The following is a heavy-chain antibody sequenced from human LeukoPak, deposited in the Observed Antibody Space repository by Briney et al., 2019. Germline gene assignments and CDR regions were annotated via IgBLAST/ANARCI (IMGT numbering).Heavy chain of an antibody. D-gene: IGHD5-24*01. J-gene: IGHJ4*02. Sequence: PGGSLRLSCAASGFTFSSYWMNWVRQTPGKGLEWVANIQQDGSDKNYVDSVRGRFTISRDNAKNSLYLQMNSLRAEDTAVYYCARQVKGDGYHEDYWGQGTLVTVSS. V-gene: IGHV3-7*01. CDR3: ARQVKGDGYHEDY. CDR2: IQQDGSDK. CDR1: GFTFSSYW.